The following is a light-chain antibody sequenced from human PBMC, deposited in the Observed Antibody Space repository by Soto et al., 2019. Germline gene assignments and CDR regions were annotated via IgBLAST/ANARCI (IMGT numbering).Light chain of an antibody. CDR1: SGHSSYA. J-gene: IGLJ3*02. CDR2: LHNDGSY. CDR3: QSWGTGNDWV. V-gene: IGLV4-69*01. Sequence: QLVLTQSPSASASLGASVKLTCTLSSGHSSYAIAWHQQQPEKGPRCLMKLHNDGSYIKGDGIPDRFSGSSSGAERYLTISSLQSEDEAGCFCQSWGTGNDWVFGGGTKLNFL.